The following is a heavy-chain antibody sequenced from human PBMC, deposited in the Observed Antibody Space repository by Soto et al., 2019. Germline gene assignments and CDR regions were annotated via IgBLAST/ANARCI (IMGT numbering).Heavy chain of an antibody. D-gene: IGHD2-2*01. V-gene: IGHV3-23*01. CDR3: ANLPPYCSSTSCYDY. CDR2: ISGSGGST. CDR1: GFTFSSYA. J-gene: IGHJ4*02. Sequence: EVQLLESGGGLVQPGGSLRLSCAAPGFTFSSYAMSWVRQAPGKGLEWVSAISGSGGSTYYADSVKGRFTSSRDNSKNTLYLQMNSLRAEDTAVYSCANLPPYCSSTSCYDYWGQGTLVTVSS.